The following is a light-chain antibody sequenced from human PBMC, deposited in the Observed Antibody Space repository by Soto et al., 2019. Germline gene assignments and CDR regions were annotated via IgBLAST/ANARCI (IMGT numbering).Light chain of an antibody. Sequence: QSALTQPASVSGSPGQSITISCTGTSSDVGGYNYVSWYQQHPGKAPKLMIYGVTNRPSGVSSRFSGSRSGNTASLTISGLRAEDEAEYFCNSYTSSGTFVFGTGTKLTVL. CDR3: NSYTSSGTFV. V-gene: IGLV2-14*01. CDR2: GVT. CDR1: SSDVGGYNY. J-gene: IGLJ1*01.